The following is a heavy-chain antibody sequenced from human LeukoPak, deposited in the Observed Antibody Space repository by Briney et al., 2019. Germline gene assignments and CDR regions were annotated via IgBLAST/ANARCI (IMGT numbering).Heavy chain of an antibody. CDR3: AKDLKYCSGGSCYSHFDY. CDR2: IRYDGSNK. J-gene: IGHJ4*02. CDR1: GFTFSSYG. Sequence: GGSLRLSCAASGFTFSSYGMSWVRQAPGKGLEWVAFIRYDGSNKYYADSVKGRFTISRDNSKNTLYLQMNSLRAEDTAVYYCAKDLKYCSGGSCYSHFDYWGQGTLVTVSS. D-gene: IGHD2-15*01. V-gene: IGHV3-30*02.